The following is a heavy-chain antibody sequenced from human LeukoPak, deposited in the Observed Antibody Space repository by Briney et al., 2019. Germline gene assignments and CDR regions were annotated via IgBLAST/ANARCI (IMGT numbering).Heavy chain of an antibody. Sequence: GGSLRLSCAASGFTFSSYEMNWVRQAPGKGLEWVSYISSSGSTIYYADSVKGRFTISRDNAKNSLYLQMNSLRAEDTAVYYCARVGYGSGSRRFDPWGQGTLVTVSS. CDR3: ARVGYGSGSRRFDP. V-gene: IGHV3-48*03. CDR2: ISSSGSTI. D-gene: IGHD3-10*01. CDR1: GFTFSSYE. J-gene: IGHJ5*02.